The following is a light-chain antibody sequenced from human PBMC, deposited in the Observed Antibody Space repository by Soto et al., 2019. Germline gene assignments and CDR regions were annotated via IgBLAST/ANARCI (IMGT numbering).Light chain of an antibody. V-gene: IGKV1-27*01. CDR2: GAS. CDR1: QGITNH. Sequence: DIRMTQSPSSLSVSRGDRVTITCRASQGITNHLAWYQQKPGKVPNLLIYGASTLQSGGPSRFSGSGSGTDFTLTINNLPPEDVATYYCQKYDRAPVTFGPGTKVDIK. CDR3: QKYDRAPVT. J-gene: IGKJ3*01.